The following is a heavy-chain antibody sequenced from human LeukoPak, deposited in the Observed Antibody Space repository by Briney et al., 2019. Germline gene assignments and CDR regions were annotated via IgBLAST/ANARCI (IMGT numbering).Heavy chain of an antibody. V-gene: IGHV4-39*01. D-gene: IGHD2-2*03. CDR2: IYYSGST. Sequence: PSETLSLTCTVSGGSISSSSYYWGWIRQPPGKGLEWIGSIYYSGSTYYNPSLKSRVTISVDTSKNQFSLKLSSVTAADTAVYYCARQFGYCSSTSCSNFDYWGQGTLVTVSS. CDR3: ARQFGYCSSTSCSNFDY. J-gene: IGHJ4*02. CDR1: GGSISSSSYY.